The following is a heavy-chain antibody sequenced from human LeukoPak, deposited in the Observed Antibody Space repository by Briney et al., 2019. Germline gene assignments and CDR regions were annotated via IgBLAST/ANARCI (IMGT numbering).Heavy chain of an antibody. D-gene: IGHD2-2*01. CDR3: ARGSLYCSSTSCYNWFDP. Sequence: ASVKVSCKASGYTFTSYDINWVRQATGQGLEWMGWMNPNSGNTGYAQKFQGRVTMTRNTSISTAYMELSSLRSEDTAVYYRARGSLYCSSTSCYNWFDPWGQGTLVTVSS. CDR1: GYTFTSYD. V-gene: IGHV1-8*01. CDR2: MNPNSGNT. J-gene: IGHJ5*02.